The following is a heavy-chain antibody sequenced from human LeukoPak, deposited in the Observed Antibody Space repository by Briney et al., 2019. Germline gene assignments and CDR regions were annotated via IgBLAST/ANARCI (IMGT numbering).Heavy chain of an antibody. CDR2: INPSGGST. CDR3: AGVTAMTFDY. V-gene: IGHV1-46*01. J-gene: IGHJ4*02. D-gene: IGHD5-18*01. Sequence: ASVKVSCKASGYTFTSYYMHWVRQAPGQGLEWMGIINPSGGSTSYAQKFQGRVTITRDTSTSTVYMELSSLRSEDTAVYYCAGVTAMTFDYWGQGTLVTVSS. CDR1: GYTFTSYY.